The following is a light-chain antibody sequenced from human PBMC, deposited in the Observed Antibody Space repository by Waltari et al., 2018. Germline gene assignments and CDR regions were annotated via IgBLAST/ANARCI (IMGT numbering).Light chain of an antibody. V-gene: IGKV4-1*01. CDR1: ESLLSPSNNRNY. J-gene: IGKJ3*01. CDR2: LPS. Sequence: DIVMTQSPDSLAVSLGERATITCHSSESLLSPSNNRNYLAWHQQRPGQPPRLLIYLPSTRESGVPDRFSGSGSGTDFTLTISSLQTEDVATYFCQQYFRGPISFGPGTKLEMK. CDR3: QQYFRGPIS.